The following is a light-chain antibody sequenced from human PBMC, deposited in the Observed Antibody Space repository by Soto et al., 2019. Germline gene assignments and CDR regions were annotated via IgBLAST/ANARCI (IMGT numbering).Light chain of an antibody. J-gene: IGKJ2*01. CDR3: QQYNNWPYN. Sequence: EIVMTQSPATLSVSPGERATLSCRASQSVSSNLAWYQQKPGQAPRLLIYGASTRATGIPARFSGSRSETDFTLTLSSLQSEDFAVYYCQQYNNWPYNFGQGNKLEIK. CDR2: GAS. CDR1: QSVSSN. V-gene: IGKV3-15*01.